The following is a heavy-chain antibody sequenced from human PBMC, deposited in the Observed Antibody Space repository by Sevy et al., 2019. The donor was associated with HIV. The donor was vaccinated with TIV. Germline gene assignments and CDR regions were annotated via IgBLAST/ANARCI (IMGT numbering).Heavy chain of an antibody. Sequence: SETLSLTCTVFGGSISAYYWIWIRQSPGKGLEYIGYIYYTGSTYYNPSLKSRVTISIDTSKNQFSLRLTSVTAADTAMYYCARAPPVRSGDDSLNWFDPWGQGTLVTVSS. J-gene: IGHJ5*02. CDR2: IYYTGST. CDR3: ARAPPVRSGDDSLNWFDP. D-gene: IGHD5-12*01. V-gene: IGHV4-59*01. CDR1: GGSISAYY.